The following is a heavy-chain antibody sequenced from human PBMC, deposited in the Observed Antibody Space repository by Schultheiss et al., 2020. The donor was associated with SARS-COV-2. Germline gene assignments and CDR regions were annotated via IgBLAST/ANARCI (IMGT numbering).Heavy chain of an antibody. D-gene: IGHD3-3*01. Sequence: GESLKISCAASGFTFSSYGMHWVRQAPGKGLEWVAVISYDGSNKYYADSVKGRFTISRDNSKNTLYLQMNSLRAEDTAVYYCAKVLRGYDFWSGPNSKSDYWGQGTLVTVSS. CDR3: AKVLRGYDFWSGPNSKSDY. V-gene: IGHV3-30*18. J-gene: IGHJ4*02. CDR2: ISYDGSNK. CDR1: GFTFSSYG.